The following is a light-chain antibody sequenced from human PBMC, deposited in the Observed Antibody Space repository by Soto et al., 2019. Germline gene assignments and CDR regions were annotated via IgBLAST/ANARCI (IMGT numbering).Light chain of an antibody. CDR1: YSDIGAYNY. J-gene: IGLJ1*01. CDR2: EVS. CDR3: SSYTSSSTLRYV. V-gene: IGLV2-14*01. Sequence: QSALTQPPSASGSPGQSVTIPCTGTYSDIGAYNYVSWYQQRPGEAPKLIIYEVSNRPSGVSNRFSGSKSGNTASLTISGLQAEDEADYYCSSYTSSSTLRYVFGTGTKVTVL.